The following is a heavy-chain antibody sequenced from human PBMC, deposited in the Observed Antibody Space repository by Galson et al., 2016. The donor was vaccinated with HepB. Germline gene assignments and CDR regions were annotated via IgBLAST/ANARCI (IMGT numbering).Heavy chain of an antibody. CDR2: TYYRSEWYN. V-gene: IGHV6-1*01. CDR1: GDSVSSNSAT. D-gene: IGHD5-12*01. CDR3: ARVRSGYSGYANPYYYGMDV. Sequence: CAISGDSVSSNSATWNWIRQSPSRGLEWLGRTYYRSEWYNDYALSVKSRITINPDTSKNQFSLQLNSVTPEDTAVYYCARVRSGYSGYANPYYYGMDVWGQGATVTGSS. J-gene: IGHJ6*02.